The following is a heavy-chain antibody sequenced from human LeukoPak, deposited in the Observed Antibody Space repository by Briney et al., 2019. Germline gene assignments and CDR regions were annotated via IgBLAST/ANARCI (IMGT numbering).Heavy chain of an antibody. CDR2: ILGGGGT. V-gene: IGHV3-23*01. J-gene: IGHJ3*01. Sequence: GGSLRLSCAASGLIFHNYASVWIRRAPGKGPEWVSAILGGGGTFYADAVKGRFTISRDNSKNSLYLQMNSLRAEDTATYYCGQDPNGNYIGAFDFWGRGTMVTVSS. CDR3: GQDPNGNYIGAFDF. CDR1: GLIFHNYA. D-gene: IGHD4-17*01.